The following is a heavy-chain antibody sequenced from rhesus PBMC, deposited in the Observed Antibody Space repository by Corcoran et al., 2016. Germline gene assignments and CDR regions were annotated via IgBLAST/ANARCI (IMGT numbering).Heavy chain of an antibody. D-gene: IGHD6-25*01. CDR3: AKVGGSWGY. V-gene: IGHV3S42*01. CDR1: GFTFSSYW. Sequence: EVQLVESGGGLAKPGGSLRLSCAASGFTFSSYWMNWVRQTPGKGLEWISALTSGGGSTYYADSVKGRFTISRDNSKNTLSLQINSLRAEDTAVYYCAKVGGSWGYWGQGVLVTVSS. J-gene: IGHJ4*01. CDR2: LTSGGGST.